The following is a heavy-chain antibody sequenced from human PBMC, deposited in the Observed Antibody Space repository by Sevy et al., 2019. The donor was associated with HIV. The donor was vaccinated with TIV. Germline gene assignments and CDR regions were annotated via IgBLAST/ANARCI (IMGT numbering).Heavy chain of an antibody. V-gene: IGHV3-7*01. CDR1: GFTFNNYF. J-gene: IGHJ4*02. D-gene: IGHD3-16*01. CDR3: ARALGPFDY. CDR2: INQDGSQK. Sequence: GGSLRLSCAASGFTFNNYFMGWVRKAPGKGLEWVANINQDGSQKNYVDSVKGRFTITRDNARNIVPLQMNSLGVDDTAVYYCARALGPFDYWGQGTLVTVSS.